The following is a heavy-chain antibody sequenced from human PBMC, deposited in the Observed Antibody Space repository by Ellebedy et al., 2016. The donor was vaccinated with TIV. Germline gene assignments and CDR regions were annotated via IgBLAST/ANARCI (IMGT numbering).Heavy chain of an antibody. D-gene: IGHD3-10*01. CDR2: IGGSAGST. V-gene: IGHV3-23*01. CDR1: GFTFSRNV. J-gene: IGHJ3*01. CDR3: AKTRGSSDAFDS. Sequence: GESLKISXAASGFTFSRNVMSWVRQAPGKGLEWVSSIGGSAGSTYDADSVKGRFTISRDNSKNSLYLQMNGLRAEDTAIYYCAKTRGSSDAFDSWGQGTMVTVS.